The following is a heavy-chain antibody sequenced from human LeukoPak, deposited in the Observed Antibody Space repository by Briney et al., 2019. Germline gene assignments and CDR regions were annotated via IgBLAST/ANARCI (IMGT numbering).Heavy chain of an antibody. CDR1: GGSISSYY. D-gene: IGHD2-2*01. J-gene: IGHJ4*02. CDR3: AKSRRAPASFDC. CDR2: IYYSGST. V-gene: IGHV4-59*01. Sequence: SETLSLTCTVSGGSISSYYWSWIRQPPGKGLEWIGYIYYSGSTNYNPSLNSRVTISVDTSKNQFSLELSSVTAADTAVYYCAKSRRAPASFDCWGQGTLVTVSS.